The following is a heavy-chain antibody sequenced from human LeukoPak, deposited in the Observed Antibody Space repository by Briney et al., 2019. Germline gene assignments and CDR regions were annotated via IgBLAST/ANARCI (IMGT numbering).Heavy chain of an antibody. J-gene: IGHJ4*02. Sequence: PGGSLRLSCAVSGFTFSNYEMNWVRQAPGKGLEWISYISSSGSTIYYADSVKGRFTISRDNSKNTLYLQMNSLRAEDTAVYYCARDARDDSSGYSDYWGQGTLVTVSS. V-gene: IGHV3-48*03. CDR3: ARDARDDSSGYSDY. CDR1: GFTFSNYE. CDR2: ISSSGSTI. D-gene: IGHD3-22*01.